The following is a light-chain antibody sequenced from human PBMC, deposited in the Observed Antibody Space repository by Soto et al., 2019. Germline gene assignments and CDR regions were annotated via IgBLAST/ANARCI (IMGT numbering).Light chain of an antibody. V-gene: IGLV4-69*01. CDR1: SGHSSYA. Sequence: QPVLTQSPSASASLGASVKLTCTLSSGHSSYAIAWHQQQPEKGPRYLMKLNSDGSHSKGDGIPDRVSGSSSGAERYLTISSLQSEDEADYYCQTWGTGVVFGGGTQLTVL. J-gene: IGLJ2*01. CDR3: QTWGTGVV. CDR2: LNSDGSH.